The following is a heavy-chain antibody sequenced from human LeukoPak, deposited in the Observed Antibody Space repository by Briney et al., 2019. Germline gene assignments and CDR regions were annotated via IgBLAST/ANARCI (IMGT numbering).Heavy chain of an antibody. CDR3: ARLATVTTMPIDY. CDR1: GGSISSSSYY. CDR2: IYYSGST. V-gene: IGHV4-39*01. Sequence: SETLSLTRTVSGGSISSSSYYWGWIRQPPGKGLEWIGSIYYSGSTYYNPSLKSRVTISVDTSKNQFSLKLSSVTAADTAVYYCARLATVTTMPIDYWGQGTLVTVSS. D-gene: IGHD4-17*01. J-gene: IGHJ4*02.